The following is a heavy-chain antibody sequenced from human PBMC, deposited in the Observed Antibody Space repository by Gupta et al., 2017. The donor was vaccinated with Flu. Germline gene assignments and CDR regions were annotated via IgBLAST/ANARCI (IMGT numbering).Heavy chain of an antibody. V-gene: IGHV3-48*02. CDR3: AREAASVGSYGLDV. CDR2: IDTSSTTI. J-gene: IGHJ6*02. CDR1: GFSFSTYR. Sequence: EVHLEESGGGLVQPGGSLRLSCAASGFSFSTYRMNWVRQSPGKGLEWVAYIDTSSTTIYYADSVKGRFTISRDNAKDSLYLQMNSLRDGDAAIYYCAREAASVGSYGLDVWGQGTTVIVSS. D-gene: IGHD3-10*01.